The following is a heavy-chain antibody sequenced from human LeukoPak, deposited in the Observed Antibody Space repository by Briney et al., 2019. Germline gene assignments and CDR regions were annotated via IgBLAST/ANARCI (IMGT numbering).Heavy chain of an antibody. V-gene: IGHV4-39*01. D-gene: IGHD1-26*01. J-gene: IGHJ4*02. CDR3: ASWWELLYPYDY. Sequence: PSETLSLTCTVSGGSISSSSYYWGWIRQPPGKGLEWIGSIYYSGSTYYNPSLKSRVTISVDTSKNQFSLKLSSVTAADTAVYYCASWWELLYPYDYWGQGTLVTVSS. CDR1: GGSISSSSYY. CDR2: IYYSGST.